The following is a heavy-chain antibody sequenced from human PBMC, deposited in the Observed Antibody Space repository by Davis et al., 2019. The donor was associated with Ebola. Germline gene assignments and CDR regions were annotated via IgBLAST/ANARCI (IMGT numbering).Heavy chain of an antibody. J-gene: IGHJ4*02. CDR1: GGSISSYY. CDR2: IYYSGST. V-gene: IGHV4-59*08. CDR3: ARLGYCSGGSCYDGLDY. D-gene: IGHD2-15*01. Sequence: GSLRLSCTVSGGSISSYYWSWIRQPPGKGLEWIGYIYYSGSTNYNPSLKSRVTISVDTSKNQFSLKLSSVTAADTAVYYCARLGYCSGGSCYDGLDYWGQGTLVTVSS.